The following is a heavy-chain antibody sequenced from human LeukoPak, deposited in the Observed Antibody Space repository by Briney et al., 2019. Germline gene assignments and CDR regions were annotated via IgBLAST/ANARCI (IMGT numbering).Heavy chain of an antibody. CDR1: GGSISSGGYY. D-gene: IGHD6-19*01. CDR3: ARGSSVDWFDP. Sequence: SETLSLTCTVSGGSISSGGYYWSWIRQHPGKGLEWIGYIYYSGSTYYNPSLKSRVTISVDTSKNQFSLKLSSVTAADTAVYYCARGSSVDWFDPWGQEPWSPSPQ. J-gene: IGHJ5*02. CDR2: IYYSGST. V-gene: IGHV4-31*03.